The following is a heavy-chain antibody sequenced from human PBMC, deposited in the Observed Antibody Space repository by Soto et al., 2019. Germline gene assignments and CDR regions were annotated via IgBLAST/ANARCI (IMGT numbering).Heavy chain of an antibody. CDR2: IKQDGSEK. Sequence: PGGSLRLSCAASGFTFSSYWMSWVRQAPGKGLEWVANIKQDGSEKYYVDSVKGRFTISRDNAKNSLYLQMNSLRAEDTAVYYCATDHRITMVRGVIIVSHYGMDVWGQGTTVTVSS. CDR3: ATDHRITMVRGVIIVSHYGMDV. J-gene: IGHJ6*02. D-gene: IGHD3-10*01. V-gene: IGHV3-7*03. CDR1: GFTFSSYW.